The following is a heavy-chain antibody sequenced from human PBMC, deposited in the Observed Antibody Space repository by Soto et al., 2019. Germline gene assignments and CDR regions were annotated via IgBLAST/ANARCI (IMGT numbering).Heavy chain of an antibody. Sequence: QVQLVQSGAEVKKPGSSVKVSCKAPGGTFSSYAISWVRQAPGQGLEWMGGIIPIFGTANYAQKFQGRVTITADESTSTAYMALRSLRSEDTAVYYCATFLAGGYYDSSVWGQGTLVTVSS. CDR3: ATFLAGGYYDSSV. J-gene: IGHJ4*02. CDR2: IIPIFGTA. D-gene: IGHD3-22*01. V-gene: IGHV1-69*01. CDR1: GGTFSSYA.